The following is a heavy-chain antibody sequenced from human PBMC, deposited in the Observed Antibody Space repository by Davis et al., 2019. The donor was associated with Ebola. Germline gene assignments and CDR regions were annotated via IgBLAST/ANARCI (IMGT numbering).Heavy chain of an antibody. Sequence: PGGSLRLSCVASGLTTYGSHWVRQAPGKGLEWVGFIRYDGRLTQFSDSVKGRFTISRDNSKDTMYLQMNSLRGDDSAIYYCARDGYNFALDSWGQGTLVTVSS. D-gene: IGHD5-24*01. V-gene: IGHV3-30*02. CDR3: ARDGYNFALDS. CDR1: GLTTYG. CDR2: IRYDGRLT. J-gene: IGHJ5*01.